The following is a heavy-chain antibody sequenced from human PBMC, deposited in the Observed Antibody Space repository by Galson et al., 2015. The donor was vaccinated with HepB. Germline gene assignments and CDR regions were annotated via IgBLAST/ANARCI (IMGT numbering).Heavy chain of an antibody. V-gene: IGHV3-23*01. CDR3: ARGTLAYCGGDCYSSGSDY. J-gene: IGHJ4*02. CDR2: ISGSGGST. D-gene: IGHD2-21*02. Sequence: SLRLSCAASGFTFSSYAMSWVRQAPGKGLEWVSAISGSGGSTYYADSVKGRFTISRDNSKNTLYLQMNSLRAEDTAVYYCARGTLAYCGGDCYSSGSDYWGQGTLVTVSS. CDR1: GFTFSSYA.